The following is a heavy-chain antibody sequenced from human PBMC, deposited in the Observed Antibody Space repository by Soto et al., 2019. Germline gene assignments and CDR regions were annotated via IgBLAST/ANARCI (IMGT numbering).Heavy chain of an antibody. CDR3: AKDALTWGGPFDY. CDR1: GFTFSSYG. D-gene: IGHD3-16*01. Sequence: QVQLLESGGGVVQPGRSLRLSCAASGFTFSSYGMHWVRQAPGKGLEWVAVISYDGSNKYYADSVKGRFTISRDNSKNTLYLQMNSLRAEDKAVYYCAKDALTWGGPFDYWGQGTLVTVSS. J-gene: IGHJ4*02. V-gene: IGHV3-30*18. CDR2: ISYDGSNK.